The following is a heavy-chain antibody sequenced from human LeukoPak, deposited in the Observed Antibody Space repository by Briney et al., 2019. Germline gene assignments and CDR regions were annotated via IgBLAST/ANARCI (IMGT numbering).Heavy chain of an antibody. CDR1: GYSFATNW. Sequence: SGESLKISCKASGYSFATNWIGWVRQMPGKDLEWMGIIYPSDSDTRISPSFQGQVTISADKSISTAYLQWSSLKASDTAMYYCARVWYSGYEFDYWGQGTLVTVSS. D-gene: IGHD5-12*01. V-gene: IGHV5-51*01. J-gene: IGHJ4*02. CDR3: ARVWYSGYEFDY. CDR2: IYPSDSDT.